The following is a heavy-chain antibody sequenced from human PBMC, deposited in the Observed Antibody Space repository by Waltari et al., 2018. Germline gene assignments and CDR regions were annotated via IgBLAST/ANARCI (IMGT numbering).Heavy chain of an antibody. D-gene: IGHD3-16*01. CDR3: TRRELGGAFDP. CDR1: GGTFGSYA. CDR2: IIPIFGTAP. J-gene: IGHJ5*02. V-gene: IGHV1-69*12. Sequence: QVQLVQSGAAVKKPGSSVKVSCKASGGTFGSYAISWVRQAPGEGLEWMGGIIPIFGTAPNYAQKFQGRLTVTADESTATVYMDLSSLRSDDTAVYYCTRRELGGAFDPWGQGTLVTVSS.